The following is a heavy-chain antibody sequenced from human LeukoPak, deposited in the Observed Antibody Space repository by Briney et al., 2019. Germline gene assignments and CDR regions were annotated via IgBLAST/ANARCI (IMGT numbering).Heavy chain of an antibody. CDR3: AKLRTTVLSPADF. V-gene: IGHV3-23*01. CDR1: GFMFSASA. CDR2: ISVSGGVT. J-gene: IGHJ4*02. Sequence: PGRSLSLFCAASGFMFSASAMTWVRQAPGKGLDWVSDISVSGGVTYYADCVKGRFTISRDNSKSALYLQMNSLKAEDTALYFCAKLRTTVLSPADFWGQGALVPVSS. D-gene: IGHD4-23*01.